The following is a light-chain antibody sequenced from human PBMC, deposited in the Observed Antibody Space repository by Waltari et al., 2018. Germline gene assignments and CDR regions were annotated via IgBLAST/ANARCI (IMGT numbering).Light chain of an antibody. CDR1: KMEDKF. V-gene: IGLV3-1*01. CDR2: QST. Sequence: SYELTQPPSVSVSPGQTASITCSGHKMEDKFACWSQQKPGQSPVLVIYQSTKRPSGIPERFSGSNSGNTATLTISGTQAMDEADYYCQAWDTITGGVFGGGTKLTVL. J-gene: IGLJ2*01. CDR3: QAWDTITGGV.